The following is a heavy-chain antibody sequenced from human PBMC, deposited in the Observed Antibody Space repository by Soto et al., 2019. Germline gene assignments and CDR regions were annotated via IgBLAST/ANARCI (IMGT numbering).Heavy chain of an antibody. CDR3: ARDSYYYASGSFFIDS. D-gene: IGHD3-10*01. V-gene: IGHV3-48*03. CDR1: GFTFSSYE. Sequence: EVQLVESGGGLVQPGGSLRLSCAASGFTFSSYEMNWVRQAPGKGLEWVSHISSSGSATSYPDSVKGRFTISRDNAKNSLYLQMNSLRAEDTAVYYCARDSYYYASGSFFIDSWGQGTLVTVSS. CDR2: ISSSGSAT. J-gene: IGHJ4*02.